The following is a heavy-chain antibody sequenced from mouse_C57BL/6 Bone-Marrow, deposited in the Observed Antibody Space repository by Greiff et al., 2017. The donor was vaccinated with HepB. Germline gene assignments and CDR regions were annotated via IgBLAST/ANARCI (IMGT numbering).Heavy chain of an antibody. CDR1: GYTFTSYW. V-gene: IGHV1-64*01. CDR2: IHPNSGST. CDR3: ARARSFIYYDYPLFAY. J-gene: IGHJ3*01. D-gene: IGHD2-4*01. Sequence: QVQLKQPGAELVKPGASVKLSCKASGYTFTSYWMHWVKQRPGQGLEWIGMIHPNSGSTNYNEKFKSKATLTVDKSSSTAYMQLSSLTSEDSAVYYCARARSFIYYDYPLFAYWGQGTLVTVSA.